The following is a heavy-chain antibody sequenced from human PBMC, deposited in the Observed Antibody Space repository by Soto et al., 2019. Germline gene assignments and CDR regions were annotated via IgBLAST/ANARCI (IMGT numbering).Heavy chain of an antibody. V-gene: IGHV4-39*01. CDR3: ARHRARNWFDP. CDR2: IYYSGST. D-gene: IGHD6-6*01. J-gene: IGHJ5*02. Sequence: PSETLSLTCIVSGGSISSSSYYWGWIRQPPGKGLESIGSIYYSGSTYYNPSLKSRVTISVDTSKNQSSLKLSSVTAADTAVFYCARHRARNWFDPWGQGTLVTVSS. CDR1: GGSISSSSYY.